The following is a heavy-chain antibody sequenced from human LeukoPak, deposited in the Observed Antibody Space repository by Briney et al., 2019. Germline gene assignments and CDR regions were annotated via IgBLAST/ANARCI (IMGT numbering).Heavy chain of an antibody. CDR2: ITGSSSSM. V-gene: IGHV3-21*01. CDR1: GFTFNIYT. Sequence: PGGSLRLSCVASGFTFNIYTMSWVRQAPGKGLEWVSSITGSSSSMYSADSVKGRLTISRDNAKNSLYLQMNSLRAEDTAVYYCARDLAWGGYWGQGTLVTVSS. CDR3: ARDLAWGGY. J-gene: IGHJ4*02. D-gene: IGHD7-27*01.